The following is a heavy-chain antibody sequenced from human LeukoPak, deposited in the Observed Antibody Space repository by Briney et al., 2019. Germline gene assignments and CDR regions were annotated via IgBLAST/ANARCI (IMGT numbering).Heavy chain of an antibody. CDR2: IWYDGSNK. V-gene: IGHV3-33*01. Sequence: GGSLRLSCAPSGFTFCSYGMLGLRQAPGKGREWVAVIWYDGSNKYYAASVKGRFTISRDNSKNTLYLQMYSLSAEGRVVYYGARDAKISAFDIWGQGTMITVSS. J-gene: IGHJ3*02. CDR1: GFTFCSYG. CDR3: ARDAKISAFDI.